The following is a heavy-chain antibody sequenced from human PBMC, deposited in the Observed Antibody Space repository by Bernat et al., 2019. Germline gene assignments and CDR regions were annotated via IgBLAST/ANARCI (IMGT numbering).Heavy chain of an antibody. CDR3: ARLDGTGTTYGDY. V-gene: IGHV1-2*06. Sequence: QVQLVQSGAEVKKPGASVKVSCKASGYTFTGYYMHWVRQAPGQGLEWMGRINPNSGGTNYAQKFTGRVTMTRDTSISTDYMGLSRLRSADTAVYYCARLDGTGTTYGDYWGQGTLVTVSS. CDR2: INPNSGGT. D-gene: IGHD1-7*01. J-gene: IGHJ4*02. CDR1: GYTFTGYY.